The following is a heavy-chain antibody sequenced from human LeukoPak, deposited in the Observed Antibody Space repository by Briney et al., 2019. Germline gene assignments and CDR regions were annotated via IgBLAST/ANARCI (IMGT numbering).Heavy chain of an antibody. D-gene: IGHD6-13*01. CDR1: GYTFTSYG. V-gene: IGHV1-18*01. CDR2: ISAYNGNT. J-gene: IGHJ3*02. Sequence: ASVKVSCKASGYTFTSYGISWVRQAPGQGLEWMGWISAYNGNTNCAQKLQGRVTMTTDTSTSTAYMELRSLRSDDTAVYYCARGVAAAEEDAFDIWGQGTMVTVSS. CDR3: ARGVAAAEEDAFDI.